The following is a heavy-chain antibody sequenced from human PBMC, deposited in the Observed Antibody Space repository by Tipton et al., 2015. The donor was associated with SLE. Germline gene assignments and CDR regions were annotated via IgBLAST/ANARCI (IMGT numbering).Heavy chain of an antibody. CDR2: IYYSGST. Sequence: LRLSCTVSGGSISSYYWSWIRQPPGKGLEWIGYIYYSGSTNYNPSLKSRVTISVDTSKNQFSLRLSSVTAADTAVYYCARDSPVAYWGQGTMVTVSS. J-gene: IGHJ3*01. D-gene: IGHD4-23*01. CDR1: GGSISSYY. V-gene: IGHV4-59*12. CDR3: ARDSPVAY.